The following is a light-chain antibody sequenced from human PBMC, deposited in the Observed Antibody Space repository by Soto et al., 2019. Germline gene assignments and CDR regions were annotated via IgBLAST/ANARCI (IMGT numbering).Light chain of an antibody. CDR2: DAS. V-gene: IGKV1-33*01. CDR1: QSISSY. J-gene: IGKJ1*01. Sequence: DIKMTQSPSALSASVGDRVSITCRASQSISSYLIWYQQKPGKAPKLLIYDASDLETGGPSRFSGSGSGTGFTFTISSLQPEDIATYYCQQYDYLPRTFGQGTKVDTK. CDR3: QQYDYLPRT.